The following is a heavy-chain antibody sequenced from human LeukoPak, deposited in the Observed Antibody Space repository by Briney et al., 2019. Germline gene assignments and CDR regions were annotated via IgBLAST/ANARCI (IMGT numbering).Heavy chain of an antibody. CDR1: GYTFTGHY. D-gene: IGHD6-19*01. Sequence: ASVKVSCKASGYTFTGHYMHWVRQAPGQGLEWMGIINPSGGSTSYAQKFQGRVTMTRDTSTSTVYMELSSLRSEDTAVYYCARDLGSSGRDYWGQGTLVTVSS. J-gene: IGHJ4*02. CDR2: INPSGGST. V-gene: IGHV1-46*01. CDR3: ARDLGSSGRDY.